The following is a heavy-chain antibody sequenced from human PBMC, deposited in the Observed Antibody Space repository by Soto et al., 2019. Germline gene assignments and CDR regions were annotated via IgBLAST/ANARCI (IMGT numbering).Heavy chain of an antibody. CDR2: IFHGGST. D-gene: IGHD2-2*01. V-gene: IGHV4-61*01. J-gene: IGHJ3*02. CDR3: ARDRYHTSNSFDTFDI. Sequence: SSETLSLTCTPSGASSSTGSRYASWQRPQPRKGLEWIAYIFHGGSTDYYPSLRGRVAISLDMSKYQLSLRLDSVTAADTALYYCARDRYHTSNSFDTFDIWGQGRMVTVSS. CDR1: GASSSTGSRY.